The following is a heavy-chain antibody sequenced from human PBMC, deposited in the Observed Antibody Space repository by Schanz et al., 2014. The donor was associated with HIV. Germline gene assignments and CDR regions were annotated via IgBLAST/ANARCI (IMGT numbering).Heavy chain of an antibody. CDR2: ISYDGTKK. J-gene: IGHJ6*02. CDR3: AKDRNQYDSRYIGKGNYYYYYGMDV. V-gene: IGHV3-30*18. CDR1: GFTFDSYV. D-gene: IGHD3-22*01. Sequence: VQLLDSGGGLVQPGGSLRLSCAGSGFTFDSYVIHWVRQALGKGLEWVAVISYDGTKKKFADSVKGRFTISRDNSKNTVYLQAKSLRPEDTAVYYCAKDRNQYDSRYIGKGNYYYYYGMDVWGQGTTVTVSS.